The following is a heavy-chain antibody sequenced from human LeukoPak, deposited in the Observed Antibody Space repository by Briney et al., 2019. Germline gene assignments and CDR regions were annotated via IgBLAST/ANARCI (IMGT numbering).Heavy chain of an antibody. Sequence: SETLSLTCTVSGGSINNYYWSWIRQPPGKGLEWIGYIHYSGSTKYNPSLRSRVTMSVDTSKNQFSLKLSSVTAADTAVYYCARHFNSGTYPFDYWGQGTLVTVSS. J-gene: IGHJ4*02. V-gene: IGHV4-59*08. CDR2: IHYSGST. D-gene: IGHD3-10*01. CDR3: ARHFNSGTYPFDY. CDR1: GGSINNYY.